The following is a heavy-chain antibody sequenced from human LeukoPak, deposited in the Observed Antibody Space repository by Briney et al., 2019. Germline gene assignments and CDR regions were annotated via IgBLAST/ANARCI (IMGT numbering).Heavy chain of an antibody. J-gene: IGHJ4*02. CDR3: AKDLSAHNYSDFYYFDY. D-gene: IGHD4-11*01. Sequence: GGSLRLSCAASGFTFSSYGMHWVRQAPGKGLEWVAFIRYDGSNKYYADSVKGRFTISRDNSKNTLYLQMNSLRAEDTAVYYYAKDLSAHNYSDFYYFDYWGQGTLVTVSS. CDR1: GFTFSSYG. CDR2: IRYDGSNK. V-gene: IGHV3-30*02.